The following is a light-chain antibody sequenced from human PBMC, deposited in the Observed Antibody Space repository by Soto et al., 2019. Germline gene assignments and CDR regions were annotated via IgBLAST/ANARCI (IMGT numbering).Light chain of an antibody. CDR2: DNS. J-gene: IGLJ2*01. V-gene: IGLV1-51*01. Sequence: QSALTQPPSVSAAPGQRVTISCSGSSSNIGSNYVSWYQHLPGTAPKLLIYDNSKRPSGIPDRFSGSKSGTSATLGITGLQTGDEADYYCGTWDSSLSVGVFGGGTKVTVL. CDR1: SSNIGSNY. CDR3: GTWDSSLSVGV.